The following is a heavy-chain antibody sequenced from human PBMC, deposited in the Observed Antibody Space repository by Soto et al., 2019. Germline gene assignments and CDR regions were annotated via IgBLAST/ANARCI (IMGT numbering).Heavy chain of an antibody. J-gene: IGHJ6*02. D-gene: IGHD2-2*01. CDR1: GYSFTSYW. CDR2: IYPGDSDT. Sequence: PGESLKISCKGSGYSFTSYWIGWVRQMPGKGLEWMGIIYPGDSDTRYSPSFQGQVTISAGKSISTAYLQWSSLKASDTAMYYCARSRYGQLPYYYYYGMDVWGQGTTVTVS. CDR3: ARSRYGQLPYYYYYGMDV. V-gene: IGHV5-51*01.